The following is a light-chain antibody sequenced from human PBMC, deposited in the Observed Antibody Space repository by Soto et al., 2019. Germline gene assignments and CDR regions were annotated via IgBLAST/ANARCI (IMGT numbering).Light chain of an antibody. V-gene: IGKV3-20*01. Sequence: EIVVVQSPGILSLSPGERATLSCRASQSVSGTYLAWYQQKPGQAPRLLIYGASNRATGIPDRFSGSGSGTAFTLTISRLEPEDFAVYYCQQYGSSPQTFGQGTKLEIK. CDR3: QQYGSSPQT. CDR2: GAS. CDR1: QSVSGTY. J-gene: IGKJ2*01.